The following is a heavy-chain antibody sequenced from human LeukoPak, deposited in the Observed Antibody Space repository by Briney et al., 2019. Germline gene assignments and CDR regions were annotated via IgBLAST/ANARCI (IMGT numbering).Heavy chain of an antibody. Sequence: GGSLRLSCSASGFTFSSYAMHWVRQAPGEGLEYVSAISSNGGSTYYTDSVKGRFTISRDNSKNTLYLQMSSLRAEDTAVYYCVKDRQSSSWFPFDYWGQGTLVTVSS. D-gene: IGHD6-13*01. J-gene: IGHJ4*02. V-gene: IGHV3-64D*06. CDR1: GFTFSSYA. CDR2: ISSNGGST. CDR3: VKDRQSSSWFPFDY.